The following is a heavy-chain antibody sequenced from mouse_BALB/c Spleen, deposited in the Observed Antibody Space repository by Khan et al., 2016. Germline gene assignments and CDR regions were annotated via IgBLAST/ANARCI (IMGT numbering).Heavy chain of an antibody. CDR3: ARRWDFRYFDY. V-gene: IGHV3-1*02. CDR1: GYSLTSGYS. CDR2: IHYSGST. Sequence: EVQLQESGPDLVKPSQSLSLTCTVTGYSLTSGYSWHWIRQFPGNKLEWMGFIHYSGSTNYNPSLRGRISITRDTSKNQFFLQLNSVTTEDTATYYCARRWDFRYFDYWGRGTTLTVSS. D-gene: IGHD4-1*01. J-gene: IGHJ2*01.